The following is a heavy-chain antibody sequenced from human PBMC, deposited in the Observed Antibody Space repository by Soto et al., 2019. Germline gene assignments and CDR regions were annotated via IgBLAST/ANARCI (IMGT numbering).Heavy chain of an antibody. J-gene: IGHJ4*02. D-gene: IGHD3-16*01. V-gene: IGHV3-48*02. CDR1: GFTFSTYS. CDR3: LGGFAF. Sequence: EVQLVESGGGLVQPGGSLRLSCSASGFTFSTYSMNWVRQAPGKGLEWISYIGGSGDTTFYAESVRGRFTISRDNAKNSMYLQMTGRGEDAAAVFSCLGGFAFGAQGPLVTVPS. CDR2: IGGSGDTT.